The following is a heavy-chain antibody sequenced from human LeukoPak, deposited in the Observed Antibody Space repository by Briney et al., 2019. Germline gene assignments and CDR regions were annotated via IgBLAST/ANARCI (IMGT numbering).Heavy chain of an antibody. V-gene: IGHV3-11*04. J-gene: IGHJ5*02. CDR1: GFTFSDYY. CDR2: ISSSGSTI. D-gene: IGHD1-7*01. CDR3: ARDDWNYVYGFDP. Sequence: PGGSMRLSCAASGFTFSDYYMSWIRQAPGKGLEWVSYISSSGSTIYYADSVKGRFTISRDNAKNSLYLQMNSLRAEDTAVYYCARDDWNYVYGFDPWGQGTLVTVSS.